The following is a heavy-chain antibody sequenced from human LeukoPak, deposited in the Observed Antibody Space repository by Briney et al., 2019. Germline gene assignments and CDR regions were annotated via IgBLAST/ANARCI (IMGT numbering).Heavy chain of an antibody. D-gene: IGHD6-13*01. J-gene: IGHJ1*01. Sequence: GGSLRLSCAASGFTFSSYAMYWVRQAPGKGLEWVSTIRGSGGTTYYADSVKGRFTISRDNSKNTLYLQMNSLRAEDTAVYYCAKPYSTWTRGYFQHWGQGTLVTVSS. CDR3: AKPYSTWTRGYFQH. CDR1: GFTFSSYA. CDR2: IRGSGGTT. V-gene: IGHV3-23*01.